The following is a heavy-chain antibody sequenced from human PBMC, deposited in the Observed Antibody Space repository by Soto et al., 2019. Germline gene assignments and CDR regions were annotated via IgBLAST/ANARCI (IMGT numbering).Heavy chain of an antibody. V-gene: IGHV4-59*08. D-gene: IGHD6-25*01. CDR1: GDSITSHC. CDR2: IYYSGNT. Sequence: QVQLQESGPGLVNPSETLSLTCTVSGDSITSHCWSWIRQPPGKGLEWVGYIYYSGNTNYNPSLKSRLTISIDTSMRHVSRTLTAVTAADTAVYYCARQLYCSGGGYHCDYWGQGTLVTVSS. J-gene: IGHJ4*02. CDR3: ARQLYCSGGGYHCDY.